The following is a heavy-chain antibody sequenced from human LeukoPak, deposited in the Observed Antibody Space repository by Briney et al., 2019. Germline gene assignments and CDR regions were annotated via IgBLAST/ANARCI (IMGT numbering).Heavy chain of an antibody. CDR3: ARAWGSGSYCLDY. CDR1: GGSISSHY. J-gene: IGHJ4*02. D-gene: IGHD3-10*01. Sequence: PSETLSLTCTVSGGSISSHYWSWIRQPPGKGLEWIGYIYYSGSINYNPSLKSRVTISVDTSKNQFSLKLSSVTAADTAVYYCARAWGSGSYCLDYWGQGTLVTVSS. CDR2: IYYSGSI. V-gene: IGHV4-59*11.